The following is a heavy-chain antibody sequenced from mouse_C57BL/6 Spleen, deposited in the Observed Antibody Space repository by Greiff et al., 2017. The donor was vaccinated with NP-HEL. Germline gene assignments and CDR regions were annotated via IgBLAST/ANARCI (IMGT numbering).Heavy chain of an antibody. CDR1: GYTFTSYW. J-gene: IGHJ2*01. V-gene: IGHV1-55*01. Sequence: QVQLKQPGAELVKPGASVKMSCKASGYTFTSYWITWVKQRPGQGLEWIGDIYPGSGSTNYNEKFKSKATLTVDTSSSTAYMQLSSQTSEDSAVYYCARSPHDYLDYWGQGTTLTVSS. CDR2: IYPGSGST. CDR3: ARSPHDYLDY. D-gene: IGHD2-3*01.